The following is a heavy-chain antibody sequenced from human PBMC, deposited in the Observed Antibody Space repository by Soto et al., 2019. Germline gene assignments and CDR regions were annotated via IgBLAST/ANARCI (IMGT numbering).Heavy chain of an antibody. V-gene: IGHV1-18*01. Sequence: QVPVVQSGAEVKEPGASVKVSCKASGYTFTKYGINWVRQAPGQGLEWMGWISAYNGNANYAQKFQDRVTMTTDTSTTTAYMELRSLRSDDTAVYYCARDLVTFGGVIVSGYWGQGSLVIVSS. D-gene: IGHD3-16*02. CDR2: ISAYNGNA. CDR3: ARDLVTFGGVIVSGY. CDR1: GYTFTKYG. J-gene: IGHJ4*02.